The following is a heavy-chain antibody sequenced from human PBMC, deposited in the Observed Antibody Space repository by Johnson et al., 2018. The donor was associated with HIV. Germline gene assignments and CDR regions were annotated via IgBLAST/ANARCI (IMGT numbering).Heavy chain of an antibody. CDR1: GFTFNNYP. D-gene: IGHD5-12*01. CDR2: IYSGGSTI. V-gene: IGHV3-NL1*01. J-gene: IGHJ3*02. Sequence: HVQLVEFGGGVVQPGRSLRLSCAVSGFTFNNYPMHWVRQAPGKGLEWVSVIYSGGSTIYYADSVKGRFTISRDNAKSSLYLQMNSLRAEDTAVFYCARDAKVGYGDAFDIWGHGTMVTVSS. CDR3: ARDAKVGYGDAFDI.